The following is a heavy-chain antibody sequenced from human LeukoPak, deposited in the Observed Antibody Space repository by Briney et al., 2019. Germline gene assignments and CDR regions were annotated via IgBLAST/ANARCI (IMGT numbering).Heavy chain of an antibody. CDR3: ARVPRYCSGGSCRASSFDY. D-gene: IGHD2-15*01. CDR2: IYPGDSDT. CDR1: GYSFTSYW. J-gene: IGHJ4*02. Sequence: GESLKISCKGSGYSFTSYWIGWVRQMPGKGLEWMGIIYPGDSDTRYSPSFQGQVTISADKSISTAYLQWSSLKASDTAMYYCARVPRYCSGGSCRASSFDYWGRGTLVTVSS. V-gene: IGHV5-51*01.